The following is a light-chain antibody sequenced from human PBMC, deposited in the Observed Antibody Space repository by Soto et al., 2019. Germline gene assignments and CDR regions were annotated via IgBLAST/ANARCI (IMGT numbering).Light chain of an antibody. J-gene: IGKJ3*01. Sequence: DIQMTQSPSSLSASVGDRVTITCRARQSISSYLNWYQQKPGKAPKLLIYAASSLQSEVPSRFSGRGSGTDFTLTISSLQPEDFATYYCQQCYTLFTFGPGTKVDSK. V-gene: IGKV1-39*01. CDR3: QQCYTLFT. CDR2: AAS. CDR1: QSISSY.